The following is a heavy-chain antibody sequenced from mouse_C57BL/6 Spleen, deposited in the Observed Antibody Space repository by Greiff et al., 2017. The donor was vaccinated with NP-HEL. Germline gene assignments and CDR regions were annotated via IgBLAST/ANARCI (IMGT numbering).Heavy chain of an antibody. J-gene: IGHJ2*01. CDR1: GYSFTGYY. Sequence: EVQLVESGPELVKPGASVKISCKASGYSFTGYYMNWVKQSPEKSLEWIGEINPSTGGTTYNQKFKAKATLTVDKSSSTAYMQLKSLTSEDSAVYYCARRPYYSNPYFDYWGQGTTLTVSS. CDR2: INPSTGGT. D-gene: IGHD2-5*01. CDR3: ARRPYYSNPYFDY. V-gene: IGHV1-42*01.